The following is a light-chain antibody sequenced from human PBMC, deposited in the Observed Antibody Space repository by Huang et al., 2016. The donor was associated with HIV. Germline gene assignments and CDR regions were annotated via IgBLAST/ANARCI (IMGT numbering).Light chain of an antibody. CDR2: GAS. CDR3: QQYGTSPKT. J-gene: IGKJ1*01. V-gene: IGKV3-20*01. Sequence: EIVLTQSPGTLSLSPGERATLSCRASQSVSSNYLAWYQQKPGQAPRLLIYGASRRATCIPDRFSGSGSGTDFTLTISRLEPEDFAVYYCQQYGTSPKTFGQGTKVEIK. CDR1: QSVSSNY.